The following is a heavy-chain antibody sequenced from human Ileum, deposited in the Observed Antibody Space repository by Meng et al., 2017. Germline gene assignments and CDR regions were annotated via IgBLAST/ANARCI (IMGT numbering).Heavy chain of an antibody. J-gene: IGHJ3*02. V-gene: IGHV3-74*01. CDR2: IDTDESST. CDR3: ARGGINHAFDI. CDR1: GFTLSNYW. D-gene: IGHD1-14*01. Sequence: GESLKISCAASGFTLSNYWMHWVRRAPGKGLEWVSRIDTDESSTRHADSVKGRFTVSRDNGKNTMYLQMNSLRVEDTAVYYCARGGINHAFDIWGQGPVVPFSS.